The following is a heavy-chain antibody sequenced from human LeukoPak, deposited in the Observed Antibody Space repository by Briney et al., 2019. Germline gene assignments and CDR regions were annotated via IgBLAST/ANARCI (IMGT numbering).Heavy chain of an antibody. Sequence: SSQTLSLTCTVSGGSISSGGYYWSWIRQHPGKGLEWIGYIYYSGSTYYNPSLKSRVTTSVDTSKNQFSLKLSSVTAADTAVYYCARESRRLDDSSGYYGCWGQGTLVTVSS. CDR1: GGSISSGGYY. CDR3: ARESRRLDDSSGYYGC. CDR2: IYYSGST. J-gene: IGHJ4*02. D-gene: IGHD3-22*01. V-gene: IGHV4-31*03.